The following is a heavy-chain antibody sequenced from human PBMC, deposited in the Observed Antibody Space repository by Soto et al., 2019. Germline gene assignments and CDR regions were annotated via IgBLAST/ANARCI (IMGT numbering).Heavy chain of an antibody. CDR1: GYTFSNFG. CDR2: ISVYNGNT. V-gene: IGHV1-18*01. D-gene: IGHD2-8*01. CDR3: ARVLRVCTDGVCYTSGAFDI. Sequence: QVQVEQSGAEVKKPGASVKVSCKASGYTFSNFGISWVRQAPGQGLEWMGWISVYNGNTKCAQELQGRVTMTTDTSTTTAYMELRSRRSDDTAVYYCARVLRVCTDGVCYTSGAFDIWGQGTMVTVSS. J-gene: IGHJ3*02.